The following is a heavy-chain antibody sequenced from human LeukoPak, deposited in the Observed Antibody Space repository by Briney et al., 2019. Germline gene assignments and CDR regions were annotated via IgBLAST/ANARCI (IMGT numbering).Heavy chain of an antibody. J-gene: IGHJ4*02. CDR1: GGSFSGYY. D-gene: IGHD3-9*01. CDR2: INHSGST. V-gene: IGHV4-34*01. CDR3: ARETRVAYYDILTGFTLTRYFDY. Sequence: PSETLSLTFAVYGGSFSGYYWSWIRQPPGKGLEWIGEINHSGSTNYNPSLKSRVTISVDTSKNQFSLKLSSVTAADTAVYYCARETRVAYYDILTGFTLTRYFDYWGQGTLVTVSS.